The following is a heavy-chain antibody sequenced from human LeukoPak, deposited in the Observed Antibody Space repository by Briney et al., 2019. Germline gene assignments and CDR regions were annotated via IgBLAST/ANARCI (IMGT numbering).Heavy chain of an antibody. Sequence: GGSLRLSCAASGFTFSSYSMNWVRQAPGKGLEWVSSISSSSSYIYYADSVKGRFTISRDNAKNSLYLQMNSLRAEDTAVYYCAGDGYCSSTSCFPWGQGTLVTVSS. CDR2: ISSSSSYI. D-gene: IGHD2-2*03. J-gene: IGHJ5*02. CDR3: AGDGYCSSTSCFP. V-gene: IGHV3-21*01. CDR1: GFTFSSYS.